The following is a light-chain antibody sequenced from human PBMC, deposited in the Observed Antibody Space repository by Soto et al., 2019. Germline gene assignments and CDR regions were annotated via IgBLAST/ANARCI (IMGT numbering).Light chain of an antibody. CDR3: HQYKSYPLT. V-gene: IGKV1-5*03. Sequence: DIQMTQSPSTLSASVGDRVTITCRASQSISSCLAWYQQKPGKAPKLLIYKASSLESGVPSRFSGSGSGTEITLSISSLQPDDFATYYCHQYKSYPLTFGGGTKVEIK. J-gene: IGKJ4*01. CDR2: KAS. CDR1: QSISSC.